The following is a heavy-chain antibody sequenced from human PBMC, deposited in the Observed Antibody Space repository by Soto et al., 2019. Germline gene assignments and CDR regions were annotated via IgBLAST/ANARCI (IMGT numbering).Heavy chain of an antibody. Sequence: GASVKVSCKASGYTFTSYYMHWVRQAPGQGLEWMGIINPSDSTSYAQKFQGRVTMTRDTSTSTVYMELSSLRSEDTAVYYCARVYCSGSSCYSIDYWG. V-gene: IGHV1-46*03. CDR1: GYTFTSYY. D-gene: IGHD2-15*01. CDR3: ARVYCSGSSCYSIDY. CDR2: INPSDST. J-gene: IGHJ4*01.